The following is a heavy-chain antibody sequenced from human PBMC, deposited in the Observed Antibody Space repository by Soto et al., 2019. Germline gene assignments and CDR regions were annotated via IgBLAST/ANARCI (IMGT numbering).Heavy chain of an antibody. V-gene: IGHV3-48*03. CDR3: ARDGTTGTANYHYAMDV. D-gene: IGHD4-17*01. Sequence: PGGSLRLSCVASGFTLSSYHMDWVRQAPGKGLEWISYIHASSISNIYYADSVKGRFTISRDNAKNSLYLQMDSLRAEDTAVYYCARDGTTGTANYHYAMDVWGQGTTVTVPS. CDR1: GFTLSSYH. J-gene: IGHJ6*02. CDR2: IHASSISNI.